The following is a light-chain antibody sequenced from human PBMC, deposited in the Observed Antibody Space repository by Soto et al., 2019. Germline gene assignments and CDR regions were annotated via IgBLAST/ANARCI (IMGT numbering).Light chain of an antibody. V-gene: IGKV3-15*01. CDR3: QQYNNWPPEYI. CDR2: GAS. Sequence: EIVMTQSPATLSVSPGERATLSCRASQSVSSNLAWYQQKPGQAPRLLIYGASTRATGIPARFSGSGSGTESTLTISSLQSEDFAVYYCQQYNNWPPEYIFGQGTKLEIK. CDR1: QSVSSN. J-gene: IGKJ2*01.